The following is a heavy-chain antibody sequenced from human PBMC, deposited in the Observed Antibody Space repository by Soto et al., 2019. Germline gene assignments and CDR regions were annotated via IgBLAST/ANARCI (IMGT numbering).Heavy chain of an antibody. J-gene: IGHJ5*02. CDR2: RIVEPYGT. CDR3: ARGSSTGDIDWFDP. V-gene: IGHV3-20*04. Sequence: RPGGSLRLSCTASGFTLQNYAMAWVRQSPGKGLEGSSPRIVEPYGTDYSYSVKARFTDSSANSKNRLYLQMNTLGSGDTARSFCARGSSTGDIDWFDPWGQGSLVTVSS. D-gene: IGHD3-10*01. CDR1: GFTLQNYA.